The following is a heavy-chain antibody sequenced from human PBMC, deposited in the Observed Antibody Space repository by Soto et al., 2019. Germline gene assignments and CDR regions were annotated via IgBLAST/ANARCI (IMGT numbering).Heavy chain of an antibody. D-gene: IGHD2-2*01. CDR2: IYYSGST. Sequence: SETLSLTCTVSGGSISSGGYYWSWIRQHPGKGLEWIGYIYYSGSTYYNPSLKSRVTISVDTSKNQFSLKLSSVTAADTAVYYCARVRRKCSSTSCYDTWFDPWGQGTLVTVSS. J-gene: IGHJ5*02. CDR1: GGSISSGGYY. V-gene: IGHV4-31*03. CDR3: ARVRRKCSSTSCYDTWFDP.